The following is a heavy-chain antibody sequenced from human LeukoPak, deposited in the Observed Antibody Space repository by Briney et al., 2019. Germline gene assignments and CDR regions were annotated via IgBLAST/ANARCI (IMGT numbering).Heavy chain of an antibody. Sequence: GGSLRLSCAASGFTFSTYAMSWVRQAPGKGLEWVSAISGSGGSTYYADSVKGRFTISRDNSKNTLYLQMNSLRAEDTAVYYCAKAGAVVVVAAKYFDYWGQGTLVTVSS. J-gene: IGHJ4*02. CDR1: GFTFSTYA. D-gene: IGHD2-15*01. V-gene: IGHV3-23*01. CDR3: AKAGAVVVVAAKYFDY. CDR2: ISGSGGST.